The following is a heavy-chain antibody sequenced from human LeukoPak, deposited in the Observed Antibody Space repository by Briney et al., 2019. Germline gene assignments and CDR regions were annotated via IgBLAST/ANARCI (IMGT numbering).Heavy chain of an antibody. CDR2: INPNSGGT. Sequence: SVKVSCKASGYTFTGYYMHWVRQAPGQALEWMGWINPNSGGTNYAQKFQGRVTMTRDTSISTAYMELSRLRSDDTAVYYCARSYDFWSGYYSFWGQGTLVTVSS. D-gene: IGHD3-3*01. CDR3: ARSYDFWSGYYSF. J-gene: IGHJ4*02. V-gene: IGHV1-2*02. CDR1: GYTFTGYY.